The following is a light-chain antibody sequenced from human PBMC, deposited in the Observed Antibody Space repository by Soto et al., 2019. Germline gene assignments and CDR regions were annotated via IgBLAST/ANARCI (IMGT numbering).Light chain of an antibody. CDR3: CSYAGNYTFV. J-gene: IGLJ2*01. Sequence: QSALTQPRSVSGSPGQSVTISCTGTSSDVGGYNYVSWYQQHPGKAPKLMIYAVSKRPSGVPDRFSGSKSGNTASLTLSGLQAEDEADYYCCSYAGNYTFVFGGGTKLTVL. CDR2: AVS. V-gene: IGLV2-11*01. CDR1: SSDVGGYNY.